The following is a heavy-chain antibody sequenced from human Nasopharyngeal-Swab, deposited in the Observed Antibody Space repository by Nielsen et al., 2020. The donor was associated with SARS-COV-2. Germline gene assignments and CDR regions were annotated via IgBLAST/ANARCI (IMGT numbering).Heavy chain of an antibody. CDR3: ARVSNVEYSSMTYYYYGMDV. V-gene: IGHV1-18*04. CDR1: GYTFTSYG. D-gene: IGHD6-6*01. CDR2: ISAYHGNT. J-gene: IGHJ6*02. Sequence: ASVKVSCKASGYTFTSYGISWLRQAPGQGLEWLGWISAYHGNTNYAQKLQGRVTMTTDTSTSTAYMELRSLRSDDTAVYYCARVSNVEYSSMTYYYYGMDVWGQGTTVTVSS.